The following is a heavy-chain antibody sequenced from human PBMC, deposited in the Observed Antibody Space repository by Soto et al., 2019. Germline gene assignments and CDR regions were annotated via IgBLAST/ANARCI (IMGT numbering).Heavy chain of an antibody. CDR2: INPNSGGT. D-gene: IGHD5-18*01. CDR3: ARGGYSYGRDAFDI. CDR1: GYTFTCYY. J-gene: IGHJ3*02. Sequence: SVKVSCKASGYTFTCYYMHWVRQAPGQGLEWMGWINPNSGGTNYAQKFQGWVTMTRDTSIGTAYMELSRLRSDDTAVYYCARGGYSYGRDAFDIWGQGTMVTVSS. V-gene: IGHV1-2*04.